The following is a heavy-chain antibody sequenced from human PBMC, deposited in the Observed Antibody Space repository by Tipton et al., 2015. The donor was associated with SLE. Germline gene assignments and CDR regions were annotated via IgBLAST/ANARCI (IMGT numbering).Heavy chain of an antibody. CDR2: IYGGGST. V-gene: IGHV3-53*05. CDR1: GFTVSSNY. CDR3: AKTYSTAYYYGMDV. J-gene: IGHJ6*02. Sequence: SLRLSCAASGFTVSSNYMSWVRQAPGKGLEWVSVIYGGGSTYYADSVKGRFTISRDNSKNTLYLQMNSLRAEDTAVYYCAKTYSTAYYYGMDVWGQGTTVTVSS. D-gene: IGHD4-11*01.